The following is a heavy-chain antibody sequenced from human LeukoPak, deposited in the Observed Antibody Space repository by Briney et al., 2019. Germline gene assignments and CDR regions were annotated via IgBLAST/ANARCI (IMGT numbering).Heavy chain of an antibody. CDR3: ARDLSPVVRASPMGY. CDR2: ISNNGAST. J-gene: IGHJ4*02. D-gene: IGHD3-10*01. V-gene: IGHV3-64*04. Sequence: PGGSLRLSCSASGFTFSSYAMHWVRQAPEKGLEYVSAISNNGASTYYADSVKGRFTISRDNSKNTLYLQMSSLRAEDTAVYYCARDLSPVVRASPMGYWGQGTLVTVSS. CDR1: GFTFSSYA.